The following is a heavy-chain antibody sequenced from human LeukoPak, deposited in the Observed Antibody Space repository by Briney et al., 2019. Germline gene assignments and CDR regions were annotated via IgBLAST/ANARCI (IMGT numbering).Heavy chain of an antibody. CDR1: GFTFDDYA. Sequence: GRSLRLSCAASGFTFDDYAMHWVRQAPGKGLEWVSGISWNSGSIGYADSVKGRFTISRDNAKNSPYLQMNSLRAEDMALYYCAKGVLDYYYMDVWGKGTTVTVSS. CDR3: AKGVLDYYYMDV. V-gene: IGHV3-9*03. J-gene: IGHJ6*03. CDR2: ISWNSGSI.